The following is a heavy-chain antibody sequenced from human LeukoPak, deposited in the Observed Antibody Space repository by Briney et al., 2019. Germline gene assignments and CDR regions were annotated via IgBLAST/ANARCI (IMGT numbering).Heavy chain of an antibody. CDR2: ISAYNGNT. V-gene: IGHV1-18*01. D-gene: IGHD3-16*01. Sequence: ASVKVSCKASGYTFTSYGISWLRQAPGQELEWMGWISAYNGNTNYAQKLQGRVTMTTDTSTSTAYMELRSLRSDDTAGYYCARGLGQYNWFDPWGQGTLVTVSS. J-gene: IGHJ5*02. CDR1: GYTFTSYG. CDR3: ARGLGQYNWFDP.